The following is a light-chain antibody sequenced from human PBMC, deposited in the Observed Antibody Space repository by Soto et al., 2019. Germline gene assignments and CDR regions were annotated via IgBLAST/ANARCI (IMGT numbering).Light chain of an antibody. CDR3: QQYGSSPPDVT. CDR2: GAS. J-gene: IGKJ2*01. CDR1: QSVSSSY. Sequence: IVLTQSPGTLSLSPGERATLSCRASQSVSSSYLAWYQQKPGQAPRLLIYGASSSATGIPDRFSGSGSGTDFTLTISRLEPEEFAMYYCQQYGSSPPDVTFGQGTKLESK. V-gene: IGKV3-20*01.